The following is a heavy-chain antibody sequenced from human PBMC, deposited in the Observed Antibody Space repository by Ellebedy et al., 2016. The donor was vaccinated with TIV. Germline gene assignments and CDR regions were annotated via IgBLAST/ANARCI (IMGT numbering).Heavy chain of an antibody. CDR1: GYSFTSYW. V-gene: IGHV5-51*01. D-gene: IGHD1-14*01. CDR2: IYPGDSDT. J-gene: IGHJ3*02. Sequence: NVSCKGSGYSFTSYWIGWVRQLPGKGLEWMGIIYPGDSDTRYSPSFQGQVTISADKSISTAYLQWSSLKASDTAMYYCARGAPFNRDAFDIWGQGTMVTVSS. CDR3: ARGAPFNRDAFDI.